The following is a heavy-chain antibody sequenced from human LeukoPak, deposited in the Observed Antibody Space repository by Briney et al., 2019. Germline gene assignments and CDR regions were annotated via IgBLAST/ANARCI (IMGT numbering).Heavy chain of an antibody. V-gene: IGHV3-23*01. CDR1: GFTFNTYA. CDR2: LSGSGIYT. Sequence: HPGGSLRFSCAASGFTFNTYAMSWVRQAPGKGLEWVSTLSGSGIYTYYADSVKGRFTISRDNSKNTLYLQMNSLRAEDTAVYYCAKVLRFLESLDAFDVWGQGTMVTVSS. CDR3: AKVLRFLESLDAFDV. J-gene: IGHJ3*01. D-gene: IGHD3-3*01.